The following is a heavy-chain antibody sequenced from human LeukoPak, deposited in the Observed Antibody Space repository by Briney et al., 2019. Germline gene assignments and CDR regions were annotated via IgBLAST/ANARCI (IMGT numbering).Heavy chain of an antibody. CDR3: ARDSYGTSGYQGWFDP. J-gene: IGHJ5*02. V-gene: IGHV3-21*01. D-gene: IGHD3-22*01. Sequence: GGSLRLSCAASGFTFSNYSMNWVRQAPGKGLEWVSSISSSSSYIYYADSVKGRFTISRDNAKNSLYLQMNSLRAEDTAVYYCARDSYGTSGYQGWFDPWGQGTLVTVSS. CDR1: GFTFSNYS. CDR2: ISSSSSYI.